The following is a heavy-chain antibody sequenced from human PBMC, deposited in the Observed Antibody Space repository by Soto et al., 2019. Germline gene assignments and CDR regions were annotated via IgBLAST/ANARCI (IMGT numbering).Heavy chain of an antibody. Sequence: SETLSLTCTVSGGSISSYYWSWIRQPPGKGLEWIGYIYYSGSTNYNPSLKSRVTISVDTSKNQFSLKLSSVTAADTAVYYCARHRGTTVTHWYFDLWGRGTLVTVSS. CDR1: GGSISSYY. CDR2: IYYSGST. CDR3: ARHRGTTVTHWYFDL. J-gene: IGHJ2*01. D-gene: IGHD4-4*01. V-gene: IGHV4-59*08.